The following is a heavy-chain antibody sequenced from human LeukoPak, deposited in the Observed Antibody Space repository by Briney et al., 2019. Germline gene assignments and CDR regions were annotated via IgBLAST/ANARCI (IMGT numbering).Heavy chain of an antibody. CDR1: GFTFSNYG. J-gene: IGHJ1*01. Sequence: AGGSLRLSCAVSGFTFSNYGMSWVRQAPGKGLEWVSVISSSGGSTYYADSVKGRFTISRDNSKNTLYLQMNSLRAEDTAVYYCARGFGSGWYAEYFQHWGQGTLVTVSS. D-gene: IGHD6-19*01. CDR3: ARGFGSGWYAEYFQH. CDR2: ISSSGGST. V-gene: IGHV3-23*01.